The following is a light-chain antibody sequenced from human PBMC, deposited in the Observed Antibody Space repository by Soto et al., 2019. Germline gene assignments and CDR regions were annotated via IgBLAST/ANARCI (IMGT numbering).Light chain of an antibody. J-gene: IGLJ3*02. CDR1: SSDVGDYDY. CDR3: SSYSSSSTHVV. V-gene: IGLV2-14*03. CDR2: DVT. Sequence: QSALTQPASVSGSPGSWITISCTGTSSDVGDYDYVSWYQQYPGKVPKLMLYDVTNRPSGISNRFSGSKSCNTASLTISGLQAEDEAHYYCSSYSSSSTHVVFGGGTKLTVL.